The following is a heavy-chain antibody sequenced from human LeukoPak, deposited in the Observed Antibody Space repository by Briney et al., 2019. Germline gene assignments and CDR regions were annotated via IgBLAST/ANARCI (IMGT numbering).Heavy chain of an antibody. CDR1: GDSISSYY. Sequence: SETLSLTCTVSGDSISSYYWNWIRQPPGKGLEWIGYIYYSGSTYYNPSLKSRVTISVDTSKNQFSLKLSSVTAADTAVYYCARLPGSGWYPLDYWGQGTLVTVSS. V-gene: IGHV4-59*04. J-gene: IGHJ4*02. CDR2: IYYSGST. CDR3: ARLPGSGWYPLDY. D-gene: IGHD6-19*01.